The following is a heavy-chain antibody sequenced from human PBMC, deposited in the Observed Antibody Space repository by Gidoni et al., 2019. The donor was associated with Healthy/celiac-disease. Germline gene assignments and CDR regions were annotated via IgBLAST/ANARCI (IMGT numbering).Heavy chain of an antibody. Sequence: QVQLVQSGAEVKKPGASVKVSCKPSGYTFPSYYMPWVRQAPGQGLEWMGIINPSGGSTSYAQKFQGRVTMTRDTSTSTVYMELSSLRSEDTAVYYWAATNIVATIGPWFDPWGQGTLVTVSA. V-gene: IGHV1-46*01. CDR2: INPSGGST. J-gene: IGHJ5*02. CDR1: GYTFPSYY. CDR3: AATNIVATIGPWFDP. D-gene: IGHD5-12*01.